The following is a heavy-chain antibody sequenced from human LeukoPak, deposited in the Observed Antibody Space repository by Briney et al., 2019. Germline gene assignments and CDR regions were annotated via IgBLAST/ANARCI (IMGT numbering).Heavy chain of an antibody. CDR1: GFTFSSYFW. CDR3: AIRANSYSDTWYYFDY. Sequence: GGSLRLSCAASGFTFSSYFWMHWVRQAPGKGLVWVSRIRSDGGSSTYADSVKGRFTISRDNSKNTLYLQMNSLRAEDTAVYYCAIRANSYSDTWYYFDYWGQGTLATVSS. CDR2: IRSDGGSS. D-gene: IGHD6-13*01. J-gene: IGHJ4*02. V-gene: IGHV3-74*01.